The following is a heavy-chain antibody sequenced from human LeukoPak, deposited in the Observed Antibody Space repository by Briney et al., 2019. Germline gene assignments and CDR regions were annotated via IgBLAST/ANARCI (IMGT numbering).Heavy chain of an antibody. J-gene: IGHJ4*02. CDR2: IYTSGST. CDR3: ARHGGYGSGIDPLDY. CDR1: GGSISSGSYY. Sequence: SETLSLTCTVSGGSISSGSYYWSWIRQPAGKGLEWIGRIYTSGSTNYNPSLKSRVTISVDTSKNQFSLKLSSVTAADTAVYYCARHGGYGSGIDPLDYWGQGTLVIVSS. D-gene: IGHD3-10*01. V-gene: IGHV4-61*02.